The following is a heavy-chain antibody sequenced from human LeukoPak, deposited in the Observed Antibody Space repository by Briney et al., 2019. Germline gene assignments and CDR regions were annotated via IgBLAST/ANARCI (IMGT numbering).Heavy chain of an antibody. J-gene: IGHJ3*02. V-gene: IGHV4-4*07. D-gene: IGHD3-22*01. CDR1: GGSISSYS. Sequence: SETLSLTCTVAGGSISSYSWSWIRQPAGKGLEWIGRISTSGSTNYNPSLKSRVTMSVDTSNNQFSLKLSSVTAADTAVYYCARVSHYYDSSGYYYVRAFDIWGQGTMVTVSS. CDR3: ARVSHYYDSSGYYYVRAFDI. CDR2: ISTSGST.